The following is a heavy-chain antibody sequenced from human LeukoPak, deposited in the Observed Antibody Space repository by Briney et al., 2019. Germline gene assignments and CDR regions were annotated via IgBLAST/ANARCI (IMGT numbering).Heavy chain of an antibody. CDR1: GFTLSSYA. CDR2: ISGSGGST. V-gene: IGHV3-23*01. J-gene: IGHJ4*02. D-gene: IGHD3-22*01. CDR3: AKDRDYYDSSGYFDY. Sequence: SGGSLRLSCAPSGFTLSSYAMIWVRQAPGKGLEWVSAISGSGGSTYYADSVKGRFTISRDNSKNTLYPQMNSLRAEDTAVYYCAKDRDYYDSSGYFDYWGQGTLVTVFS.